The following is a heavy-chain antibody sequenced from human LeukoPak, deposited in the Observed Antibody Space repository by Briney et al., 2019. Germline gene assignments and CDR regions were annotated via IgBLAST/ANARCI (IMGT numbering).Heavy chain of an antibody. CDR2: ISRSNIYE. CDR3: ANSRYDSSGYYGIIGY. V-gene: IGHV3-21*01. Sequence: PGGSLRLSCAASGFTFSSYTMNWVRLAPGKGLEWVSSISRSNIYEYYADSVKGRFTISRDNAKNSLYLQMNSLRAEDTAVYYCANSRYDSSGYYGIIGYWGQGTLVTVSS. J-gene: IGHJ4*02. CDR1: GFTFSSYT. D-gene: IGHD3-22*01.